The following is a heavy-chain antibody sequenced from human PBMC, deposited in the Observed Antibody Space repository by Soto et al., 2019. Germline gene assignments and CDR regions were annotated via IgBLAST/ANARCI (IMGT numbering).Heavy chain of an antibody. J-gene: IGHJ3*02. D-gene: IGHD6-25*01. CDR2: ISGSGGST. V-gene: IGHV3-23*01. CDR1: GFTFSSYA. CDR3: AKDRLHSPDAFDI. Sequence: PGGSLRLSCAASGFTFSSYAMSWVRQAPGKGLGWVSAISGSGGSTYYADSVKGRFTISRDNSKNTLYLQMNSLRAEDTAVYYCAKDRLHSPDAFDIWGQGTMVTVSS.